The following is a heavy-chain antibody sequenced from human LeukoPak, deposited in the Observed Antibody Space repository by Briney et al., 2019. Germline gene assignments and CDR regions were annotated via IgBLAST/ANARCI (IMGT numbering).Heavy chain of an antibody. D-gene: IGHD3-10*01. CDR3: ASAYYYGSGSLDY. CDR2: IYYSGSP. CDR1: GGSISSYY. Sequence: KPSETLSLTCTVSGGSISSYYWSWIRQPPGKGLERMGYIYYSGSPNYNPSLKSRVTISVDTSKNRFSLKLSSVTAADTAVYYCASAYYYGSGSLDYWGHGTLVTVSS. J-gene: IGHJ4*01. V-gene: IGHV4-59*01.